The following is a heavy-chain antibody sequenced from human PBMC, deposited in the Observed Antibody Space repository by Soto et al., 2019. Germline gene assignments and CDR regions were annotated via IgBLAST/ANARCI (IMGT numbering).Heavy chain of an antibody. Sequence: QVQLQESGPGLVKPSETLSLTCTVSGGSISSYYWSWIRQPPGKGLEWIGYIYYSGSTNYNPSLTSRVTISVDTSKNQFSLKLSSVTAADTAVYYCARTGREGGYYYYYYMDVWGKGTTVTVSS. D-gene: IGHD3-16*01. CDR3: ARTGREGGYYYYYYMDV. CDR2: IYYSGST. V-gene: IGHV4-59*08. J-gene: IGHJ6*03. CDR1: GGSISSYY.